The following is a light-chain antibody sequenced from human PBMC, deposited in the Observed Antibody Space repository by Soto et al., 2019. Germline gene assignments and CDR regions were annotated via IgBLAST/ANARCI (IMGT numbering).Light chain of an antibody. CDR2: AVS. CDR1: SSDVGGYNH. J-gene: IGLJ2*01. Sequence: QSVLTQPASVSGSPGQSITISCTGTSSDVGGYNHVSWYQHSPGKDPKLILFAVSDRPSGVSHRFSGSKSGNTASLTISGLQADDEADYYCCSYTSLSTVVFGGGTQLTVL. V-gene: IGLV2-14*01. CDR3: CSYTSLSTVV.